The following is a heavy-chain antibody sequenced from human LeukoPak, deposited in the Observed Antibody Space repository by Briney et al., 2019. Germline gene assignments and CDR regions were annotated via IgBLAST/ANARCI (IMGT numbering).Heavy chain of an antibody. CDR2: IYYSGST. Sequence: SETLSLTCTVSGDSISSYYWSWIRQPPGKGLEWIGYIYYSGSTNYNPSLKSRVTISVDTSKNQFSLKLSSVTAADTAVYYCARDPEYFQHWGQGTLVTVSS. CDR1: GDSISSYY. CDR3: ARDPEYFQH. V-gene: IGHV4-59*01. J-gene: IGHJ1*01.